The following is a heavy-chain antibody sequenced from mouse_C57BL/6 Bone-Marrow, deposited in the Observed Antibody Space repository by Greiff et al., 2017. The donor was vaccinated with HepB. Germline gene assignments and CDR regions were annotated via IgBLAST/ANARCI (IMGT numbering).Heavy chain of an antibody. V-gene: IGHV1-26*01. J-gene: IGHJ2*01. D-gene: IGHD3-2*02. CDR2: INPNNGGT. CDR3: ARHSSGYVTYFDY. CDR1: GYTFTDYY. Sequence: VQLQQSGPELVKPGASVKISCKASGYTFTDYYMNWVKQSHGKSLEWIGDINPNNGGTSYNQKFKGKATLTVDKSSSTAYMELRSLTSEDSAVYYCARHSSGYVTYFDYWGQGTTLTVSS.